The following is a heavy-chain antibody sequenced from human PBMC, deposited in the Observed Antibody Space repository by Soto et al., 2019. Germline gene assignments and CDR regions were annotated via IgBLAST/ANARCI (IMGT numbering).Heavy chain of an antibody. J-gene: IGHJ4*02. CDR1: GCTFSKYA. D-gene: IGHD6-13*01. Sequence: EVQLLESGGGLVQPGGSLRLSCAASGCTFSKYAVTWIRQAQGKGMEWVSTISGSGGSTYYADSVRGRFTISRDNSKNTLYLQMNRLRAEDTAVYYCAKDQGSSWYEIDYWGQGTLVTVSS. CDR2: ISGSGGST. CDR3: AKDQGSSWYEIDY. V-gene: IGHV3-23*01.